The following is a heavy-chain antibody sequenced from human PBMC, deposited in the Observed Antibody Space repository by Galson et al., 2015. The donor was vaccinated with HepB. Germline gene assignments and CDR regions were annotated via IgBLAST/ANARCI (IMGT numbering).Heavy chain of an antibody. CDR3: ARDPSGGMTTDLYYYYGMDV. V-gene: IGHV3-33*01. J-gene: IGHJ6*02. Sequence: SLRLSCAASGFTFSSYGMHWVRQAPGKGLEWVAVIWYDGSNKYYADSVKGRFTISRDNSKNTLYLQMNSLRAEDTAVYYCARDPSGGMTTDLYYYYGMDVWGQGTTVTVSS. CDR2: IWYDGSNK. D-gene: IGHD4-17*01. CDR1: GFTFSSYG.